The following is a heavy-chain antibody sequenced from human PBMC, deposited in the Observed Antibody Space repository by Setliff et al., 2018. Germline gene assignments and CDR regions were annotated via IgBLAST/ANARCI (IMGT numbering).Heavy chain of an antibody. CDR1: GYSFTSYW. Sequence: PGESLKISCKGSGYSFTSYWIGWVRQMPGKGLEWMGIIYPGDSDTRYSPSFQGQVAISADKSISTAYLQWSSLKASDTAMYYCARVTPDYYYYYGMDVWGQGTTVTVSS. J-gene: IGHJ6*02. CDR3: ARVTPDYYYYYGMDV. D-gene: IGHD5-18*01. V-gene: IGHV5-51*01. CDR2: IYPGDSDT.